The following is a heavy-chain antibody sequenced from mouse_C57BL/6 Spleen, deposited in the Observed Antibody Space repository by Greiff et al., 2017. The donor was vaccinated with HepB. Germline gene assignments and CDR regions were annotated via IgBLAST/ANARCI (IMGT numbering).Heavy chain of an antibody. CDR1: GFSLTSYG. Sequence: QVQLQQSGPGLVQPSQSLSITCTVSGFSLTSYGVHWVRQSPGKGLEWLGVIWRGGSTDYNAAFMSRLSITKDNSKSQVFFKMNSLQADDTAIYYCAKIDYSNPERYFDVWGTGTTVTVSS. CDR2: IWRGGST. CDR3: AKIDYSNPERYFDV. V-gene: IGHV2-5*01. D-gene: IGHD2-5*01. J-gene: IGHJ1*03.